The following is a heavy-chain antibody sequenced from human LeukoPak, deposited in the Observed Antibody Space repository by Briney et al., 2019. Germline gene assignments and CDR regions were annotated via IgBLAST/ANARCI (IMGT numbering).Heavy chain of an antibody. V-gene: IGHV3-21*01. CDR2: ISSSSSYI. J-gene: IGHJ4*02. CDR1: GFTFSSYS. CDR3: ARDPDTAMVPDY. D-gene: IGHD5-18*01. Sequence: GGSLRLSCAASGFTFSSYSMNWVRQAPGKGLEWVSSISSSSSYIYYADSVKGRFTISRDNAKNSLYLQMNSLRAEDTAVYYCARDPDTAMVPDYWGQGTLVTVSS.